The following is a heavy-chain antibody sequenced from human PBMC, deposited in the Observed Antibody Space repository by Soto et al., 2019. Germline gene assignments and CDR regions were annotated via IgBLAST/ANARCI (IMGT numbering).Heavy chain of an antibody. CDR2: IYPGDSDT. V-gene: IGHV5-51*01. CDR3: ARHAAAAGKEGDYYYGMDV. Sequence: GESLKISCKGSGYSFTSYWIGWVRQMPGKGLEWMGIIYPGDSDTRYSPSFQGQVTISADKSISTAYLQWSSLKASDTAMYYCARHAAAAGKEGDYYYGMDVWGQGTTVTVSS. D-gene: IGHD6-13*01. CDR1: GYSFTSYW. J-gene: IGHJ6*02.